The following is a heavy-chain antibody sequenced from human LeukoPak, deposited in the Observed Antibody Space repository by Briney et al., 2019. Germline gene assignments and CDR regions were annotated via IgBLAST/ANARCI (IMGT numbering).Heavy chain of an antibody. CDR2: IYPGDSDT. CDR1: GYSFTSYW. J-gene: IGHJ6*02. D-gene: IGHD3-22*01. CDR3: ARAPYYYDSSGSYYNSNYYYGMDV. Sequence: GESLKISCKGSGYSFTSYWIGWVRQMPGKGLEWMGIIYPGDSDTRYSPSFQGQVTISADKSISTAYLQWSSLKASDTAMYYCARAPYYYDSSGSYYNSNYYYGMDVWGQGTTVTVCS. V-gene: IGHV5-51*01.